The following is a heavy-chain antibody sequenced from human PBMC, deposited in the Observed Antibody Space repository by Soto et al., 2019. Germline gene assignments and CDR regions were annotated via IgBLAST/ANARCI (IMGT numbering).Heavy chain of an antibody. CDR3: ARSQGRYCSGGSCYSPRFDP. D-gene: IGHD2-15*01. CDR1: GGSISSYY. V-gene: IGHV4-59*12. Sequence: SETLSLTCTVSGGSISSYYWSWIRQPPGKGLEWIGYIYHGGSTHYSPSLKSRVTILVDRSTNRVSLKLTSVTAADTAVYYCARSQGRYCSGGSCYSPRFDPWGQGTLVTVSS. CDR2: IYHGGST. J-gene: IGHJ5*02.